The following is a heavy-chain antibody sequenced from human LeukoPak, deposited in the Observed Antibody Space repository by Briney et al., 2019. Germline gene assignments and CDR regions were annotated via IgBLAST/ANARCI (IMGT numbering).Heavy chain of an antibody. CDR1: GDSFSSVTDY. Sequence: SETLSLTCTVSGDSFSSVTDYWAWIRQPPGKGLEWIASGDYSGGTYYNPSLKSRVTISVDTSKNQFSLKLSSLTAADTAVYYCARPGYGSGTYGAFDIWGQGTMVTVSS. CDR3: ARPGYGSGTYGAFDI. D-gene: IGHD3-10*01. V-gene: IGHV4-39*07. CDR2: GDYSGGT. J-gene: IGHJ3*02.